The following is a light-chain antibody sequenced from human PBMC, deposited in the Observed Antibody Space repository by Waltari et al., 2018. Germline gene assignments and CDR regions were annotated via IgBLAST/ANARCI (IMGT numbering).Light chain of an antibody. CDR1: SSDLGAYKY. Sequence: QSALTQPASVSGSPGQSITIPCSGTSSDLGAYKYVPWYQQHPGKAPKLVISEVSNRPSGVSDRFTGSKSGNTASLTISGLQTSDEALYYCSSYTGKTTLVTFGGGTKVTVL. V-gene: IGLV2-14*01. CDR2: EVS. CDR3: SSYTGKTTLVT. J-gene: IGLJ2*01.